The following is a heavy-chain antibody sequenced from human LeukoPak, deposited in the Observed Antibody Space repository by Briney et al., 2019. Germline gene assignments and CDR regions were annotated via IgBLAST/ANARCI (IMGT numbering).Heavy chain of an antibody. CDR1: VFTFSSYI. J-gene: IGHJ4*02. V-gene: IGHV3-21*01. CDR3: ASGEQQHFDY. D-gene: IGHD6-13*01. CDR2: ISSSSSYI. Sequence: PVRSLRLSCAASVFTFSSYIMNWVRQAAGHGLEWVSSISSSSSYIYYADSVKGRFTISRDNAKNSLYLQMNSLRAEDTAVYYCASGEQQHFDYWGQGTLVTVSS.